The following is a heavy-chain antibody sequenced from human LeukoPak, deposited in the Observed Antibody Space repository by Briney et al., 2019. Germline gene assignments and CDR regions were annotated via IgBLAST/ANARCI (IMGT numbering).Heavy chain of an antibody. J-gene: IGHJ4*02. V-gene: IGHV3-23*01. Sequence: TGGYLRLSCAASGFTFSRYGMNWVRQAPGKGLEWVSGISDSGATIYYADSVKGRFTISRDNSKNMLYLQMHSLRPEDTAIYYCAKIRAARPGYWGQGTLVTVSS. CDR3: AKIRAARPGY. CDR1: GFTFSRYG. D-gene: IGHD6-6*01. CDR2: ISDSGATI.